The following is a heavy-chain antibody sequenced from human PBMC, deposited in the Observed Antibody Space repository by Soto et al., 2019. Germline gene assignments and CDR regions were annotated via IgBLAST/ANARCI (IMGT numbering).Heavy chain of an antibody. V-gene: IGHV3-23*01. CDR2: ISGSGGST. Sequence: GGSLRLSCAASGFTFSSFGMSWVRQAPGKGLEWVSSISGSGGSTYYADSVKGRFIISRDNAKNTMYLQMKSLRAEDTAVYYCARDQDTYGQAVFNYWGQGTLVTVSS. CDR1: GFTFSSFG. D-gene: IGHD2-15*01. CDR3: ARDQDTYGQAVFNY. J-gene: IGHJ4*02.